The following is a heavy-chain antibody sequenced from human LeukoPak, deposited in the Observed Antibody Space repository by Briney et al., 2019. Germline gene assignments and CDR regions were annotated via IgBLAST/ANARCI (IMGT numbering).Heavy chain of an antibody. Sequence: GGSLPLSCAASGFTFSSYGMHWVRQAPGKGLEWVAVISYDGRNKYYADSVKGRFTISRDNSRTTLYLQMNSLREEDTAVYFCAKVDVDYYFWRRSYVYSGMHVWGQGTPV. J-gene: IGHJ6*02. CDR2: ISYDGRNK. D-gene: IGHD3-3*01. CDR1: GFTFSSYG. CDR3: AKVDVDYYFWRRSYVYSGMHV. V-gene: IGHV3-30*18.